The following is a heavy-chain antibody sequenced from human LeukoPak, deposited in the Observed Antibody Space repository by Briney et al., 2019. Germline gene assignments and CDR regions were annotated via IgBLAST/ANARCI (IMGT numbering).Heavy chain of an antibody. CDR1: GFTFSSYA. CDR2: ITGSGGNT. J-gene: IGHJ5*02. Sequence: GGSLRLSCAASGFTFSSYAMSWVRQAPGKGLEWVSTITGSGGNTYYADSVKGRFTISRDSSKNTLYLQMNSLRAEDTAIYYCAKESPVAATGRSWFDPWGQGNLVTVSS. D-gene: IGHD6-13*01. CDR3: AKESPVAATGRSWFDP. V-gene: IGHV3-23*01.